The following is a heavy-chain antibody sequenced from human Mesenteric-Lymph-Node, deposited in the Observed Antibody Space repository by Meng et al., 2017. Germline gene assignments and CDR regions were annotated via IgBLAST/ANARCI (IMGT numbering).Heavy chain of an antibody. CDR1: GFTFSDYY. J-gene: IGHJ4*02. Sequence: GESLKISCAASGFTFSDYYMSWIRQAPGKGLEWVAYISSSGNTIYYADSVKGRFTISRNNAKNSLYMQMNSLRAEDTAVYYCARKKTTYYDDSSGDYYRGPYDYWGQGTLVTVSS. D-gene: IGHD3-22*01. CDR3: ARKKTTYYDDSSGDYYRGPYDY. CDR2: ISSSGNTI. V-gene: IGHV3-11*04.